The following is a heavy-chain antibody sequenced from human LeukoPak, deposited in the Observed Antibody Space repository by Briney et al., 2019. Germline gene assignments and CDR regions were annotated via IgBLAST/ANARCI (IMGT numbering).Heavy chain of an antibody. Sequence: PSETLSLTCTVSGGSISSYYWSWIRQPPGKGLEWIGYIYYSGSTYYNPSLKSRVTISVDTSKNQFSLKLSSVTAADTAVYYCARTIVGATMALDYWGQGTLVTVSS. V-gene: IGHV4-59*06. CDR1: GGSISSYY. J-gene: IGHJ4*02. CDR3: ARTIVGATMALDY. CDR2: IYYSGST. D-gene: IGHD1-26*01.